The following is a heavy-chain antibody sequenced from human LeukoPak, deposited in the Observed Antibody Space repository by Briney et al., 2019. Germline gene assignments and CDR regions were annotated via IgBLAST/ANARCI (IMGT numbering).Heavy chain of an antibody. V-gene: IGHV5-51*01. D-gene: IGHD1-26*01. CDR2: IYPGDSGP. J-gene: IGHJ3*01. CDR3: GMSGDRVPLQDDVFDV. CDR1: GYSFTSYC. Sequence: GESLKISFKVSGYSFTSYCIGWVRQMPGKGLEWMGIIYPGDSGPTYSPSFQGQVTISVYKSINTAYLQWSSLQASDTAMYYCGMSGDRVPLQDDVFDVWGQGTMVTVST.